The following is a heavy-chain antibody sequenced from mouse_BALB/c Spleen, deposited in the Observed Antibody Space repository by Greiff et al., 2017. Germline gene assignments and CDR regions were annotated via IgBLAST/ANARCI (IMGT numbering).Heavy chain of an antibody. CDR2: ISYSGST. V-gene: IGHV3-2*02. CDR3: ARSEAFYGNSFAY. Sequence: EVHLVESGPGLVKPSQSLSLTCTVTGYSITSDYAWNWIRQFPGNKLEWMGYISYSGSTSYNPSLKSRISITRDTSKNQFFLQLNSVTTEDTATYYCARSEAFYGNSFAYWGQGTLVTVSA. D-gene: IGHD2-10*01. J-gene: IGHJ3*01. CDR1: GYSITSDYA.